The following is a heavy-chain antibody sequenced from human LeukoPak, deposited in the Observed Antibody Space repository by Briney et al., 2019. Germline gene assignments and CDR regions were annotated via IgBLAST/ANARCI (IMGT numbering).Heavy chain of an antibody. V-gene: IGHV4-34*01. D-gene: IGHD6-13*01. Sequence: SETLSLTCAVYGGSFSGYYWSWIRQPPWKGLEWIGEINHSGSTNYNPSLKSRVTISVDTSKNQFSLKLSSVTAADTAVYYCARGLGYSSTRFDPWGQGTLVTVSS. J-gene: IGHJ5*02. CDR2: INHSGST. CDR1: GGSFSGYY. CDR3: ARGLGYSSTRFDP.